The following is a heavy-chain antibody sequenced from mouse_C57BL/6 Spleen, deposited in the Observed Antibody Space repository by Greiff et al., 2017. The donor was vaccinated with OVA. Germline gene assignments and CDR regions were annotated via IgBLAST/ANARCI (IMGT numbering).Heavy chain of an antibody. Sequence: VKVVESGAELVKPGASVKLSCKASGYTFTEYTIHWVKQRPGQGLEWIGWFYPGSGSIKYNEKFKDKATLTADKSSSTVYMELSRLTSEDSAVYFCARHEDREVGAPFDYWGQGTTLTVSS. CDR1: GYTFTEYT. CDR3: ARHEDREVGAPFDY. D-gene: IGHD1-1*01. CDR2: FYPGSGSI. V-gene: IGHV1-62-2*01. J-gene: IGHJ2*01.